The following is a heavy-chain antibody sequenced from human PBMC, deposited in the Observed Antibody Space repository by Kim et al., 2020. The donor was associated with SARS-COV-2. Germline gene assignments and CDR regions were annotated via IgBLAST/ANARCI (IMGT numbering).Heavy chain of an antibody. CDR1: GVSISSSNW. CDR2: IYHSGST. J-gene: IGHJ4*02. CDR3: SRRAAAGTIDY. V-gene: IGHV4-4*02. D-gene: IGHD6-13*01. Sequence: SETLSLTCAVSGVSISSSNWWSLVRQPPGKGLEWIGEIYHSGSTNYNPSLKSRVTISVDKSKNQFSLKLSSVTAAETAVYYCSRRAAAGTIDYWGQGNVVNVTT.